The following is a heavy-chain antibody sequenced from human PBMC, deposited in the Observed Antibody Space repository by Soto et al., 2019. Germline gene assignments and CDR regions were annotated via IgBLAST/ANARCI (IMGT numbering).Heavy chain of an antibody. Sequence: GESLKISCKGSGYTFTIYWIGWVLQMPGEGLEWMGVIYPSDSDIRYSPSFQGKVTISADKSITTAYLQWSSLKAADTAMYYCVRSGTSSGRFSDYWGQGTLVTVSS. CDR2: IYPSDSDI. J-gene: IGHJ4*02. CDR3: VRSGTSSGRFSDY. D-gene: IGHD2-15*01. V-gene: IGHV5-51*01. CDR1: GYTFTIYW.